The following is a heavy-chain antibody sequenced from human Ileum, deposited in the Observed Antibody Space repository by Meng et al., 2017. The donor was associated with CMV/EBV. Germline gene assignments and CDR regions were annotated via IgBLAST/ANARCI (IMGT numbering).Heavy chain of an antibody. J-gene: IGHJ5*02. Sequence: QQKGSGPILWPPSATLSLTCTFTGGSLTSYYWTWIRQPAGKGLEWIGRIHPTGTTDDNPSLRSRVSMSLDKSKNQFSLKLTSVTAADTAVYYCARAAARGVPVDLWGQGTLVTVSS. D-gene: IGHD3-10*01. CDR3: ARAAARGVPVDL. V-gene: IGHV4-4*07. CDR1: GGSLTSYY. CDR2: IHPTGTT.